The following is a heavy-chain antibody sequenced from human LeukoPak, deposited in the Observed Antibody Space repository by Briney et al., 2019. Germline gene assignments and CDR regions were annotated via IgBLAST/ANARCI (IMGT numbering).Heavy chain of an antibody. CDR3: AKADVAVIYAFDI. CDR1: GFTFSSYG. J-gene: IGHJ3*02. V-gene: IGHV3-30*18. CDR2: ISYDGSNK. Sequence: GGSLRLSCAASGFTFSSYGMHWVRQAPGKGLEWVAVISYDGSNKYYADSVKGRFTISRDNSKNTLYLQMNSLRAEDTAVYYCAKADVAVIYAFDIWGQGTMVTVSS. D-gene: IGHD6-19*01.